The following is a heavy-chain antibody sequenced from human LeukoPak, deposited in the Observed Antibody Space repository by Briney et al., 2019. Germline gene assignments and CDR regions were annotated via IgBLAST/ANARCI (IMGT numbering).Heavy chain of an antibody. D-gene: IGHD5-12*01. Sequence: SETLSLTCTVSGGSITSSYWSWIRQSPGKGLEWIGYIHYTGSTNYNPSLKSRVTMLIDTSKNQFSLKLSSVTAADTAVYYCARGGSGYDSFYYYGMDVWGQGTTVTVSS. CDR3: ARGGSGYDSFYYYGMDV. CDR1: GGSITSSY. CDR2: IHYTGST. J-gene: IGHJ6*02. V-gene: IGHV4-59*01.